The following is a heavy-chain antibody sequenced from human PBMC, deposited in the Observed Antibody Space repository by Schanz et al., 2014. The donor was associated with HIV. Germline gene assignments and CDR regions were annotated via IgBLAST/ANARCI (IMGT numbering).Heavy chain of an antibody. Sequence: QVQLVQSGAEVKKPGASVKVSCKASGYTFANYFVHWVRQAPGQGLEWMGIINPSGGGTNYAQKFQGRATITADESTSTAYMELSSLRSEDTAVYFCARDGARTSHWGFWGQGTLVTVSS. D-gene: IGHD2-2*01. V-gene: IGHV1-46*01. CDR3: ARDGARTSHWGF. CDR1: GYTFANYF. CDR2: INPSGGGT. J-gene: IGHJ4*02.